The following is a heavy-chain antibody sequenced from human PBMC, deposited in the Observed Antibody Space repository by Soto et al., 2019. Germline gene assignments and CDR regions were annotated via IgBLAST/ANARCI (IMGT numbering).Heavy chain of an antibody. V-gene: IGHV3-11*01. Sequence: GGSLRLSCAASGFTFSDYYMSWIRQAPGKGLEWVSYISSSGSTIYYADSVKGRFTISRDNAKNSLYLQMNSLRAEDTAVYYCARINYYGSGSYVSMVYYYMDVWGKGTTVTVSS. CDR3: ARINYYGSGSYVSMVYYYMDV. CDR1: GFTFSDYY. J-gene: IGHJ6*03. CDR2: ISSSGSTI. D-gene: IGHD3-10*01.